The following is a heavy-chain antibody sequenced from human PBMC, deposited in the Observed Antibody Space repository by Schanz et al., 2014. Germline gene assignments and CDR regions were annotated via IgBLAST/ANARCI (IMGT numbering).Heavy chain of an antibody. Sequence: QEQLVQSGAEVKKPGSSMKVSCKASGGTFSTYPINWLRQAPGQGLEWMGRIIPIHGIVNYAQRFQDRVRITADKSTSTAYMELSSLRADDTAVYYCAREVGLYDRGWFDPWGQGTLVTVSS. V-gene: IGHV1-69*04. CDR1: GGTFSTYP. CDR3: AREVGLYDRGWFDP. D-gene: IGHD3-22*01. J-gene: IGHJ5*02. CDR2: IIPIHGIV.